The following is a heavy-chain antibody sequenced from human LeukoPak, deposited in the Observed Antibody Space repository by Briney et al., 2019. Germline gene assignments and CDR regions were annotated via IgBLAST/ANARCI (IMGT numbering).Heavy chain of an antibody. Sequence: GGSRRLSCAASGFTFRIYAMNWVRQAPGMGLEWVSYISTGSNTLYYAQSVKGRFTISRDDAKNSVYPQMDSLRADDTAVYYCARGAGSLDSWGQGTRVTVSS. V-gene: IGHV3-48*01. CDR1: GFTFRIYA. D-gene: IGHD2-15*01. J-gene: IGHJ4*02. CDR2: ISTGSNTL. CDR3: ARGAGSLDS.